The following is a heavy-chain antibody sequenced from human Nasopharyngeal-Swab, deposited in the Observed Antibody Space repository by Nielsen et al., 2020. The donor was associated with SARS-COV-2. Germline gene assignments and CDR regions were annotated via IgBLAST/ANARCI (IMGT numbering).Heavy chain of an antibody. CDR2: INSDGSYT. D-gene: IGHD1-14*01. CDR1: GFSFSSYW. CDR3: ARAHNSRPAFFDY. Sequence: GESLKISCAASGFSFSSYWMHWVRQAPGKGLVWVSRINSDGSYTSYADSVKGRFTISRDNAKNTLYLQMNSLRAEDTAVYYCARAHNSRPAFFDYWGQGTLVTVSS. V-gene: IGHV3-74*01. J-gene: IGHJ4*02.